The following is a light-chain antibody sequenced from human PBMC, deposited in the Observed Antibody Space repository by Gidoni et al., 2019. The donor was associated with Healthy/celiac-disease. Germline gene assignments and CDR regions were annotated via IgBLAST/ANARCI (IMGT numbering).Light chain of an antibody. CDR1: ALPKQY. J-gene: IGLJ2*01. CDR3: QSADSSGTYVV. Sequence: GQTARITCSGDALPKQYAYWYQQKPGQAPVLVIYKDSERPSGIPERFSGSSSGTTVTLTIRGVQAEDEADYYCQSADSSGTYVVFGGGTKLTVL. V-gene: IGLV3-25*01. CDR2: KDS.